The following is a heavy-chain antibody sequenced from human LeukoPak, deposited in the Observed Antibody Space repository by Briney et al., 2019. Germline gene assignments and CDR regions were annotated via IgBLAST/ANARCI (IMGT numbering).Heavy chain of an antibody. D-gene: IGHD6-19*01. CDR3: ARDQVAGTMYYFDY. V-gene: IGHV4-4*07. J-gene: IGHJ4*02. CDR2: TYTSGST. Sequence: SETLSLTCTVSGGSISSYYWSWIRQPAGKGLEWIGRTYTSGSTNYNPSLKSRVTMSVDTSKNQFSLKLSSVTAADTAVYYCARDQVAGTMYYFDYWGQGTLVTVSS. CDR1: GGSISSYY.